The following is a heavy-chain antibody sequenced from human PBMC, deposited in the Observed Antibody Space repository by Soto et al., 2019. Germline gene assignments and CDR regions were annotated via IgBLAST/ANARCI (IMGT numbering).Heavy chain of an antibody. J-gene: IGHJ5*02. D-gene: IGHD2-15*01. Sequence: QVQLVQSGAEVKKPGSSVKVSCKASGGTFSSYAISWVRQAPGQGLEWMGGIIPIFGTANYAQKLQGRVTITADESTSTAYMELSSLRSEDTAVYYCARGKGYCSGGSCYRGRGGPGYWFDPWGQGTLVTVSS. CDR2: IIPIFGTA. V-gene: IGHV1-69*01. CDR3: ARGKGYCSGGSCYRGRGGPGYWFDP. CDR1: GGTFSSYA.